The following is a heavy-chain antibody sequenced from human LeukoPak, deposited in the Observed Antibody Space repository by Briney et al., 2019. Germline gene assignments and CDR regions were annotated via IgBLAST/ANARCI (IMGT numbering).Heavy chain of an antibody. D-gene: IGHD3-3*01. CDR2: INWNGGST. CDR1: GFTFDDYG. Sequence: SGGTLRLSCAASGFTFDDYGMSWVRQAPGKGLEWVSGINWNGGSTGYADSVKGRFTISRDNAKNSLYLQMNSLRAEDMALYYCARVVREGSYYDFWSGLDYWGQGTLVTVSS. CDR3: ARVVREGSYYDFWSGLDY. V-gene: IGHV3-20*04. J-gene: IGHJ4*02.